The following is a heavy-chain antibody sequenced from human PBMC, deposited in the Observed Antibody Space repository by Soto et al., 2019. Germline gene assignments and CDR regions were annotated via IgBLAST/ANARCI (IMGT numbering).Heavy chain of an antibody. CDR3: ATDTFAYCSGGSCLYYYGMDV. CDR1: GFIFNIYG. V-gene: IGHV3-30*03. J-gene: IGHJ6*02. D-gene: IGHD2-15*01. Sequence: QAQLVESGGGAVQPGRSLRLSCAAPGFIFNIYGMHWVRQAPGKGLEWVAVMSYDGRSKYYADSVKGRSTVSRDKSNDTVNLQLSRLKAEDTAVYYCATDTFAYCSGGSCLYYYGMDVWGQGTTVTVSS. CDR2: MSYDGRSK.